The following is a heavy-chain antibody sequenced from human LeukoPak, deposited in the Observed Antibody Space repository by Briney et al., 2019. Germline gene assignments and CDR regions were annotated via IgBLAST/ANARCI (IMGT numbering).Heavy chain of an antibody. J-gene: IGHJ5*02. Sequence: RASVKVSCKASGYTFTGYYMHWVRQAPGRGLEWMGWINPNSGGTNYAQKFQGRVTMTRDTSISTAYMELSRLRSDDTAVYYCAREFNWNWFDPWGQGTLVTVSS. CDR1: GYTFTGYY. V-gene: IGHV1-2*02. CDR3: AREFNWNWFDP. D-gene: IGHD1-20*01. CDR2: INPNSGGT.